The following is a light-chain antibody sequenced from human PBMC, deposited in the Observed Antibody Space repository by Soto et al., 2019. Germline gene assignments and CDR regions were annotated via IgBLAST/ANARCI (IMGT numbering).Light chain of an antibody. V-gene: IGLV2-14*03. CDR2: DVS. CDR3: SSYTSSGTLV. Sequence: QSVLTQPASVSGSPGQSITISCTGTSSDVGAYNYVSWYQQHPGKAPKVMIFDVSNRPSGVSNRFSGSKSGNTASLTISGLQAGDEADYYCSSYTSSGTLVFGGGTKLTVL. J-gene: IGLJ2*01. CDR1: SSDVGAYNY.